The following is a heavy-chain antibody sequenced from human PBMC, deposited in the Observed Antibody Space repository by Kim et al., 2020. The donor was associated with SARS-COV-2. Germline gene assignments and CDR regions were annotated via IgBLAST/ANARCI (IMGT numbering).Heavy chain of an antibody. Sequence: GGSLRLSCAASGFTFSSYGMHWVRQAPGKGLEWVAVIWYDGSNKYYADSVKGRFTISRDNSKNTLYLQMNSLRAEDTAVYYCAKDKGDRITMVGYFQHWGQGTLVTVSS. J-gene: IGHJ1*01. CDR1: GFTFSSYG. CDR2: IWYDGSNK. CDR3: AKDKGDRITMVGYFQH. D-gene: IGHD3-10*01. V-gene: IGHV3-33*06.